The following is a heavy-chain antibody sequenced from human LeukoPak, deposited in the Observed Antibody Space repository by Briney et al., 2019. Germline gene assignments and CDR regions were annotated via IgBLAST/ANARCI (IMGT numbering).Heavy chain of an antibody. Sequence: GGSLRLSCAASGFTFSNNWMHWVRQAPGKGLVWVSRINTDGSSTNYADSVKGRFTISRDNAKNSLYLQMSGLRAEDTAVYYCVRERFHGSGAPRYDYWGQGTLVTVSS. V-gene: IGHV3-74*01. CDR1: GFTFSNNW. CDR3: VRERFHGSGAPRYDY. J-gene: IGHJ4*02. D-gene: IGHD3-10*01. CDR2: INTDGSST.